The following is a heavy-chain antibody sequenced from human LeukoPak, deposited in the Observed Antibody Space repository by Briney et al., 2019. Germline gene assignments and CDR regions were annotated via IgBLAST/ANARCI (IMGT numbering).Heavy chain of an antibody. CDR3: ARAGQGDFWSGLRYFDY. Sequence: KPSETLSLTCTVSGGSISRYYWSWTRQPPGKGLEWSGYIYYSGSTNYNPSLKSRVTISVDPSKNQFSQKLSSVTAADTAVYYCARAGQGDFWSGLRYFDYWGQGTLVSVST. D-gene: IGHD3-3*01. CDR2: IYYSGST. CDR1: GGSISRYY. J-gene: IGHJ4*02. V-gene: IGHV4-59*01.